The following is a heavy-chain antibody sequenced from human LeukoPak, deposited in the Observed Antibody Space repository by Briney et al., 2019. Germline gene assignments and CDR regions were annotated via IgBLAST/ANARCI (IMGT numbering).Heavy chain of an antibody. D-gene: IGHD1-26*01. CDR2: IYYSGST. Sequence: SETLSLTCTVSGGSISSSSYYWGWIRQPPGKGLEWIGSIYYSGSTYYNPSLKSRVTISVDTSKNQFSLMLSSVTAADTAVYYCARIPESVGINYFDSWGQGTLVTVSS. V-gene: IGHV4-39*01. J-gene: IGHJ4*02. CDR3: ARIPESVGINYFDS. CDR1: GGSISSSSYY.